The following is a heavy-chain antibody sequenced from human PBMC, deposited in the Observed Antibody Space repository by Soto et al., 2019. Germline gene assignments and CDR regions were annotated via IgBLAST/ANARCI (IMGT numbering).Heavy chain of an antibody. CDR3: TTGAIAGAYFDDY. CDR1: GFTFSNAW. CDR2: IKSKTDGGTT. J-gene: IGHJ4*02. Sequence: GGSLRLSCAASGFTFSNAWMSWVRQAPGKGLEWVGRIKSKTDGGTTDYAAPVKGRFTISRDDSKNTLYLQMNSLKTEDTAVYYCTTGAIAGAYFDDYWGQGTLVTVSS. D-gene: IGHD6-13*01. V-gene: IGHV3-15*01.